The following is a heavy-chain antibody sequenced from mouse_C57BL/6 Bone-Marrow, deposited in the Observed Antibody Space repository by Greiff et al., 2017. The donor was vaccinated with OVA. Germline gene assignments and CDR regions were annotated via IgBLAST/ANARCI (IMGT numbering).Heavy chain of an antibody. CDR1: GFTFSDYY. Sequence: DVQLVESGGGLVQPGGSLKLSCAASGFTFSDYYMYWVRQTPEKRLEWVAYISNGGGSTYYPDTVKGRFTISRDNAKNTLYLQMSRLKSEDTAMYYCARPPTVGYFDVWGTGTTVTVSS. CDR3: ARPPTVGYFDV. J-gene: IGHJ1*03. CDR2: ISNGGGST. V-gene: IGHV5-12*01. D-gene: IGHD1-1*01.